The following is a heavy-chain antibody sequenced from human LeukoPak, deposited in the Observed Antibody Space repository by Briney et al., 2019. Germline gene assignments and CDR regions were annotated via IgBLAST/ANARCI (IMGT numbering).Heavy chain of an antibody. J-gene: IGHJ5*02. CDR3: ARPVSSGWRNWSDP. D-gene: IGHD6-19*01. CDR1: AYTFTSYG. CDR2: ISAYNGNT. V-gene: IGHV1-18*01. Sequence: ASVKVSCKASAYTFTSYGISWVRQAPGQGLEWMGWISAYNGNTNYAQKLQGRVTMTTDTSTSTAYMELRSLRSDDTAVYYCARPVSSGWRNWSDPCGQGTLVTVSS.